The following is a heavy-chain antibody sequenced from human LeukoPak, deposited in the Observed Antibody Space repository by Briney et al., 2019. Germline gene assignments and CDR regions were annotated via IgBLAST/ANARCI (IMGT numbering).Heavy chain of an antibody. J-gene: IGHJ4*02. CDR1: GGSISSYY. CDR3: ARDYYGSGSFPFDY. CDR2: IYPSGST. D-gene: IGHD3-10*01. V-gene: IGHV4-4*07. Sequence: SETLSLTCTVSGGSISSYYWSWIWQPAGKGLEWIGRIYPSGSTNYNPSLKSRVTMSVDTSKNQFSLKLSSVTAADTAVYYCARDYYGSGSFPFDYWGQGTLVTVSS.